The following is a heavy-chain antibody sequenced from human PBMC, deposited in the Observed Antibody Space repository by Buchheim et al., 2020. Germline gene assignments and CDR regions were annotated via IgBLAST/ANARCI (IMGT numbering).Heavy chain of an antibody. CDR2: INPSGGST. D-gene: IGHD2-21*02. CDR1: GYTFTSYY. J-gene: IGHJ4*02. CDR3: ARDHFDSYCGGDCYPPKSMNDY. Sequence: QVQLVQSGAEVKKPGASVKVSCKASGYTFTSYYMHWVRQAPGQELEWMGIINPSGGSTSYAQKFQGRVTMTRDTSTSTVYMELSSLRSEDTAVYYCARDHFDSYCGGDCYPPKSMNDYWGQGTL. V-gene: IGHV1-46*01.